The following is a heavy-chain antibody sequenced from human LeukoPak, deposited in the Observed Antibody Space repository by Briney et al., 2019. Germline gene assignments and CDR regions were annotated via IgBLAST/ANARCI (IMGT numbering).Heavy chain of an antibody. CDR3: ARGLYYYDSCGSQRGFDY. D-gene: IGHD3-22*01. J-gene: IGHJ4*02. CDR1: GGSFSGYY. Sequence: PSETLSLTCAVYGGSFSGYYWSWIRQPPGKGLEWIGEINHSGSTNYNPSLKSRVTISVDTSKNQFSLKLSSVTAADTAVYYCARGLYYYDSCGSQRGFDYWGQGTLVTVSS. CDR2: INHSGST. V-gene: IGHV4-34*01.